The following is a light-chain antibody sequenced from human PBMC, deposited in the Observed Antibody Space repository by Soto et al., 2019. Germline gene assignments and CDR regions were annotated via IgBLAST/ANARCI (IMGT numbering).Light chain of an antibody. J-gene: IGKJ1*01. Sequence: DIQMTQFPSSLSASVGDRVTITCRASQSISSSLNWYQQKPGKAPKLLIYAASSLQSGVPSRFSGSGSGTDFTLTISSLQPEDFATYYCQQSYSIPWTFGQGTKVEIK. CDR1: QSISSS. CDR3: QQSYSIPWT. V-gene: IGKV1-39*01. CDR2: AAS.